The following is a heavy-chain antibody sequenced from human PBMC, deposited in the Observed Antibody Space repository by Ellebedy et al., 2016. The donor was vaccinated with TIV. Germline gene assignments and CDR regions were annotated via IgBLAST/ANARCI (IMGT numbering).Heavy chain of an antibody. CDR1: GFTFSMHW. J-gene: IGHJ4*02. D-gene: IGHD2-15*01. V-gene: IGHV3-7*01. CDR3: VRGGGSLDF. CDR2: IKQDGSDT. Sequence: GESLKISCAASGFTFSMHWMSWVRQAPGKGLEWVANIKQDGSDTYYVDSVKGRFTISRDNAKNSLFLQMNSLRAEDTAVYYCVRGGGSLDFWGPGTLVTVSS.